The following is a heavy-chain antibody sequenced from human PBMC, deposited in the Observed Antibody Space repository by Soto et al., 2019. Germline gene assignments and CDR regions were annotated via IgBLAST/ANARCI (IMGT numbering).Heavy chain of an antibody. CDR1: GFAFSSYG. D-gene: IGHD3-22*01. Sequence: GGSLRLSCEVSGFAFSSYGMHWVRQAPGKGLKWMAVISFDGNYKSHADSVKGRFTISRDNSKNTLYLQINSLRADDTAVYYCARYVFEVWYYDSSGYYYPYYFDYWGQGTLVTVPS. J-gene: IGHJ4*02. V-gene: IGHV3-33*01. CDR3: ARYVFEVWYYDSSGYYYPYYFDY. CDR2: ISFDGNYK.